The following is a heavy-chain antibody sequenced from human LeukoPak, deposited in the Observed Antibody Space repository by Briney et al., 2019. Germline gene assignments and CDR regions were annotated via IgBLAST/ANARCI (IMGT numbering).Heavy chain of an antibody. CDR2: INQDETEK. J-gene: IGHJ4*02. D-gene: IGHD3-10*01. CDR3: AKLAKYFYGSETFYFFEH. Sequence: GGSLRLSCAASGFSFTTYWMSWVRQTPGKGLEWVANINQDETEKYYADSVKGRFTISRDNGKNSLYLQMNSLRVEDTAVYYCAKLAKYFYGSETFYFFEHWGQGTPVTASS. V-gene: IGHV3-7*01. CDR1: GFSFTTYW.